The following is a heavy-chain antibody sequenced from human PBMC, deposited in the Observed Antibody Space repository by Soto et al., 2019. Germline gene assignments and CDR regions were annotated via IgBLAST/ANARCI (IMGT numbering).Heavy chain of an antibody. V-gene: IGHV1-2*02. Sequence: ASVKVSCKASGYTFTGYYMPWVRQAPGQGLEWMGWINPNSGGTKSAQKFQGRVTMTRDTSISTAYMELSRLRSDDTAVYYCARRTGDYYDRSGDQYYFDHGGQETLVPASP. J-gene: IGHJ4*02. D-gene: IGHD3-22*01. CDR3: ARRTGDYYDRSGDQYYFDH. CDR2: INPNSGGT. CDR1: GYTFTGYY.